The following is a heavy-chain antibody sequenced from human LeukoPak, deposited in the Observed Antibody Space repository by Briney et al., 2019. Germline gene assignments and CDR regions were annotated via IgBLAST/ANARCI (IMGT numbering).Heavy chain of an antibody. D-gene: IGHD4-23*01. V-gene: IGHV4-34*01. CDR1: GGSFSGYY. CDR2: INHSGST. J-gene: IGHJ4*02. CDR3: ARGPSGGNSEFDY. Sequence: KPSETLSLTCAVYGGSFSGYYWSWIRQPPGKGLEWIGEINHSGSTNYNPSLKSRVTISVDTSKNQFSLKLSSVTAADTAVYYCARGPSGGNSEFDYWGQGTLVTVSS.